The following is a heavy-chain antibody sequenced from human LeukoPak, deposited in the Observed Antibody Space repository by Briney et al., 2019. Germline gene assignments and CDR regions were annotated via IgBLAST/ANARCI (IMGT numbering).Heavy chain of an antibody. CDR2: IYYSGST. V-gene: IGHV4-39*01. J-gene: IGHJ4*02. CDR1: GGSIRSSSYY. D-gene: IGHD2-21*02. Sequence: KPSETLSLTCTVSGGSIRSSSYYWGWIRQPPGKGLEWIGSIYYSGSTYYNPSLKSRVTISVDTSKNQFSLKLSSVTAADTAVYYCARGGGGDCWDYWGQGTLVTVSS. CDR3: ARGGGGDCWDY.